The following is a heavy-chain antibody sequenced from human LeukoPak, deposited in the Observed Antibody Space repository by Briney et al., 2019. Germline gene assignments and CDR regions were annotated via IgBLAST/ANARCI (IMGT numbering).Heavy chain of an antibody. V-gene: IGHV5-51*01. Sequence: GESLKISCKGSGYNFAKYWIGWVRQMPGKGLEWMGIIYPGDSDTRYNPSFQGQVTISADKSISTAYLQWSSLKASDTAMYYCARVQYGDYSFDYWGQGTLVTVSS. CDR2: IYPGDSDT. CDR1: GYNFAKYW. CDR3: ARVQYGDYSFDY. D-gene: IGHD4-17*01. J-gene: IGHJ4*02.